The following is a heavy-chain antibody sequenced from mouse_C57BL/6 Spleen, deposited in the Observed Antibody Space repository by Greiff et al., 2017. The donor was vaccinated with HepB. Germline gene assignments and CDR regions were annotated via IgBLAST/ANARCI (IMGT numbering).Heavy chain of an antibody. J-gene: IGHJ4*01. CDR1: GFTFSDYG. Sequence: EVQLQQSGGGLVKPGGSLKLSCAASGFTFSDYGMHWVRQAPEKGLEWVAYISSGSSTIYYADTVKGRFTISRDNAKNTLFLQMTSLRSEDTAMYYCASPRSYYYAMDYWGQGTSVTVSS. V-gene: IGHV5-17*01. CDR3: ASPRSYYYAMDY. CDR2: ISSGSSTI.